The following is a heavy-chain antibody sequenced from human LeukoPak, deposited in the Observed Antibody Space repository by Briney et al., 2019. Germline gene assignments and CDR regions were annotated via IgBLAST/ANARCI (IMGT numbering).Heavy chain of an antibody. D-gene: IGHD6-19*01. CDR2: INPSGGST. CDR3: ARGEVNSGRYGGYMDV. CDR1: GYTFTSYY. V-gene: IGHV1-46*01. J-gene: IGHJ6*03. Sequence: ASVKVSCKASGYTFTSYYMHWVRQAPGQGLEWMGIINPSGGSTSYAQKFQGRVTMTRDTSTGTVYMELSSLRSEDTAVYYCARGEVNSGRYGGYMDVWGKGTTVTVSS.